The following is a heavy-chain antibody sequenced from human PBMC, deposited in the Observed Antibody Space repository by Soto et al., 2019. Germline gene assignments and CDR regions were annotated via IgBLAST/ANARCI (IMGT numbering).Heavy chain of an antibody. Sequence: GESLKISCKGSGYSFTTYWIAWVRQMPGKGLEWVGIIYPGDSDTRYSPSFEGHVTISVDKSISTAFLQWNSLKASDNAIYYCARHSTSAPKDYWGQGTLVTAPQ. CDR1: GYSFTTYW. D-gene: IGHD3-10*01. J-gene: IGHJ4*01. CDR3: ARHSTSAPKDY. CDR2: IYPGDSDT. V-gene: IGHV5-51*01.